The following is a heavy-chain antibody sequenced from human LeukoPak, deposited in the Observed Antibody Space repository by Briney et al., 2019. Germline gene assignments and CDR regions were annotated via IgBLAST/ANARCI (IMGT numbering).Heavy chain of an antibody. V-gene: IGHV1-18*01. J-gene: IGHJ4*02. CDR2: ISCFNGDT. D-gene: IGHD6-19*01. Sequence: ASVKVSRKASGYTFNHHGISWVRQAPGQGLEWMGWISCFNGDTHYAQKFQGRVTMTTDTSTTTAYMELRSLRSDDTALYYCARDPTNTSGRYAYFDYWGQGTLVTVSS. CDR3: ARDPTNTSGRYAYFDY. CDR1: GYTFNHHG.